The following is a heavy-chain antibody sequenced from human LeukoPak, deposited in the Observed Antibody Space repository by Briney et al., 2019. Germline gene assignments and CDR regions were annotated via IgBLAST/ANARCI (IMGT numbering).Heavy chain of an antibody. Sequence: ASVKVSCKASGYTFTSYGISWVRQAPGQGLEWMGWINVGNGNTKYLQKFQGRVTITRDTSASTTYMELSSLRSEDTAVYYCARASKPFSTIRFLEWSFDPWGQGTLVTVSS. CDR2: INVGNGNT. D-gene: IGHD3-3*01. CDR3: ARASKPFSTIRFLEWSFDP. CDR1: GYTFTSYG. V-gene: IGHV1-3*01. J-gene: IGHJ5*02.